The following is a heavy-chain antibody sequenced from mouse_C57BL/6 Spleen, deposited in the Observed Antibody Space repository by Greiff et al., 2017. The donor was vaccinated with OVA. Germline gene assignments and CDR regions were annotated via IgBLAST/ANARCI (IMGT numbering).Heavy chain of an antibody. CDR1: GYSITSGYY. J-gene: IGHJ4*01. CDR3: AREGIYYGTLMDY. V-gene: IGHV3-6*01. Sequence: EVQLQQSGPGLVKPSQSLSLTCSVTGYSITSGYYWNWIRQFPGNKLEWMGYISYDGSNNYNPSLKNRISITRDTSKNQFFLKLNSVTTEDTATYYCAREGIYYGTLMDYWGQGTSVTVSS. D-gene: IGHD2-1*01. CDR2: ISYDGSN.